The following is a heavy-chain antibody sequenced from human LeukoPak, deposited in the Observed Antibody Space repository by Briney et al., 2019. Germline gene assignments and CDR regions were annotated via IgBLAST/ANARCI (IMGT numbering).Heavy chain of an antibody. CDR1: GYTFTSYG. CDR2: ISAYNGNT. V-gene: IGHV1-18*01. Sequence: ASVKVSCKASGYTFTSYGISWVRPAPGQGLEWMGWISAYNGNTNYAQKLQGRVTMTTDTSPRTAYMELRSMRSDDKAVYYCARTTYYYDSSGQGVVSSQIDYWGQGTLVTVSS. CDR3: ARTTYYYDSSGQGVVSSQIDY. J-gene: IGHJ4*02. D-gene: IGHD3-22*01.